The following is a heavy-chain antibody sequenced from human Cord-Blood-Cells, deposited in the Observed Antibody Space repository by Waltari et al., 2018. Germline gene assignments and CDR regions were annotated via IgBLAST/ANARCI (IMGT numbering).Heavy chain of an antibody. J-gene: IGHJ4*02. Sequence: QVQLQESGPGLVKPSETLSLTCAVSGYSISSGYYWGWIRQPPGKGLEWIGSIYHSGSTDYNPSLKSRVTISVDTSNNQFSLKLSSVTAADTAVYYCARGHGDIDYWGQGTLVTVSS. CDR2: IYHSGST. CDR1: GYSISSGYY. CDR3: ARGHGDIDY. V-gene: IGHV4-38-2*01. D-gene: IGHD4-17*01.